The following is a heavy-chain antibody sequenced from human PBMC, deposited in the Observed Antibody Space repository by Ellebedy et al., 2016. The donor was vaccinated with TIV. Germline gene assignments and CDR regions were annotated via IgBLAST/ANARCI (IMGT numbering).Heavy chain of an antibody. V-gene: IGHV3-23*01. J-gene: IGHJ4*02. Sequence: GESLKISCAASGFSFDVYAMSWVRQAPGKGLEWVASIFGNGFTTFYADSMKGRFTIARDNFEKTVYLQLSGRRVEDTAVYYCAKDSSGWPAEWGKGTRVTVSS. CDR3: AKDSSGWPAE. D-gene: IGHD6-19*01. CDR2: IFGNGFTT. CDR1: GFSFDVYA.